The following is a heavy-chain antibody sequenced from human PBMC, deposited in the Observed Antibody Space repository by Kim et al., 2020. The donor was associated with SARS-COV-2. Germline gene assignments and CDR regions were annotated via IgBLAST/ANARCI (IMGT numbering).Heavy chain of an antibody. CDR3: AKDSSYYDFWSGYLAAARPGVVSDANLDF. Sequence: GGSLRLSCAASGFTFSSYGMHWVRQAPGKGLEWVAVISYDGSNKYYADSVKGRFTISRDNSKNTLYLQMNSLRAEDTAVYYCAKDSSYYDFWSGYLAAARPGVVSDANLDFWGQGTLDTVSS. D-gene: IGHD3-3*01. CDR2: ISYDGSNK. V-gene: IGHV3-30*18. J-gene: IGHJ4*02. CDR1: GFTFSSYG.